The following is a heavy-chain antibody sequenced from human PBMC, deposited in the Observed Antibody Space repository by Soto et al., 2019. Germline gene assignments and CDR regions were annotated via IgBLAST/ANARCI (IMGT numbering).Heavy chain of an antibody. Sequence: GGSLRLSCAASGFTFSSYEMNWVRQAPGKGLEWVSYISSNGSTIYCADSVKGRFTISRDNAKNSLYLQMNSLRAEDTAVYYCASGITKGLDYFDYWGQGTLVTVSS. V-gene: IGHV3-48*03. CDR2: ISSNGSTI. J-gene: IGHJ4*02. D-gene: IGHD1-20*01. CDR1: GFTFSSYE. CDR3: ASGITKGLDYFDY.